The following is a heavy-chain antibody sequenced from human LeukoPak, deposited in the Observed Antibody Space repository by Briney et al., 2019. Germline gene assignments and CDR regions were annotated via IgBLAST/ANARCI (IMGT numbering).Heavy chain of an antibody. CDR1: GFTFSSYV. D-gene: IGHD3-9*01. CDR3: AKPYSGTILTGWFDP. J-gene: IGHJ5*02. CDR2: ISSNGGST. V-gene: IGHV3-64*04. Sequence: GGSLRLSCSGSGFTFSSYVMHWVRQAPGKGLEYVSAISSNGGSTYYADSVKGRFTISRDNSKNTLYLQMNSLRAEDTALYYCAKPYSGTILTGWFDPWGQGTLVTVSS.